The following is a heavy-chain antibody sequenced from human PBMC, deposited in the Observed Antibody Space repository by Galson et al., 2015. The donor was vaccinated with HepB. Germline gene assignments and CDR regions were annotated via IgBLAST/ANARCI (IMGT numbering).Heavy chain of an antibody. V-gene: IGHV3-23*01. CDR1: GFNFNSYA. D-gene: IGHD2-2*01. Sequence: SLRLSCAASGFNFNSYAMNWVRQAPGKGLEWVSGISAIGGTTYYADSVKGRFTISRDNSKNTLFLQMNGLRGEDTAAYYCAKDVDDIEEVPGATLDFWGQGTLVTVSS. CDR2: ISAIGGTT. J-gene: IGHJ4*02. CDR3: AKDVDDIEEVPGATLDF.